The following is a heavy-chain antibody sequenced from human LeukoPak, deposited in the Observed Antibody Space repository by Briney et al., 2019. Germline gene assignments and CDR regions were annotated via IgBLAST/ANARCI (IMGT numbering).Heavy chain of an antibody. V-gene: IGHV4-34*01. CDR2: INHSGST. Sequence: SETLSLTCAVYGRSFSGYYWIWIRQPPGKGLEWIGEINHSGSTNYNPSLKSRVTISVDTSKNQFSLKLSSVTAADTAVYYCSRIGYYDSSGYPYYFDYWGQGTLVTVSS. CDR3: SRIGYYDSSGYPYYFDY. J-gene: IGHJ4*01. CDR1: GRSFSGYY. D-gene: IGHD3-22*01.